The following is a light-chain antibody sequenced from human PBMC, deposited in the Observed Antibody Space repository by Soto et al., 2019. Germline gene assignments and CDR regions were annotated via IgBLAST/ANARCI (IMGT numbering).Light chain of an antibody. CDR2: LNRDGSH. Sequence: QSVLTQSPSASASLGASVKLTCTLSSGHSNYAIAWHQQQPEKGPWYLMKLNRDGSHSKGDGIPNRFSGSSSGAERYLTISSLQSEDEADYHCQTWGTGIVIFGGGTKLTVL. J-gene: IGLJ2*01. V-gene: IGLV4-69*01. CDR3: QTWGTGIVI. CDR1: SGHSNYA.